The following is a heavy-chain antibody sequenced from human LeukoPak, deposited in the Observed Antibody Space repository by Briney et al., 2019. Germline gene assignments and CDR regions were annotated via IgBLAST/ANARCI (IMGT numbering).Heavy chain of an antibody. CDR1: GGSVSSPISY. CDR2: IYYSGST. J-gene: IGHJ2*01. D-gene: IGHD3-10*01. CDR3: ARHGSPWSFDL. V-gene: IGHV4-39*01. Sequence: SETLSLTCTVSGGSVSSPISYWCWIRQPPGKGLEWIGSIYYSGSTYYNPSLKSRVTISIDTSKNQFSLKLTSVTAADTAVYYCARHGSPWSFDLWGRGTLVTVSS.